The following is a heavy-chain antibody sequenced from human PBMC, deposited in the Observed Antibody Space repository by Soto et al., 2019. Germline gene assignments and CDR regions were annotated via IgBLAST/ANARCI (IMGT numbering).Heavy chain of an antibody. J-gene: IGHJ4*02. CDR1: GYTFTSYA. Sequence: ASVKVSCKASGYTFTSYAMHWVRQAPGQRLEWMGWINAGNGNTKYSQKFQGRVTITRDTSASTAYMELSSLRSEDTAVYYCARGRICRRGWYGCYFDYWGQGTLVTVSS. D-gene: IGHD6-19*01. CDR2: INAGNGNT. V-gene: IGHV1-3*01. CDR3: ARGRICRRGWYGCYFDY.